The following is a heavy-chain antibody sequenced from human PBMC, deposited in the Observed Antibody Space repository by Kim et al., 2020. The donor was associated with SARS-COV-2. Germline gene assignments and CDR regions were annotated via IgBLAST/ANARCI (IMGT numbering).Heavy chain of an antibody. CDR1: GFTFSSYG. CDR2: ISYDGSNK. CDR3: AKVDGLDYYDSTPSLFDY. J-gene: IGHJ4*02. V-gene: IGHV3-30*18. D-gene: IGHD3-22*01. Sequence: GGSLRLSCAASGFTFSSYGMHWVRQAPGKGLEWVAVISYDGSNKYYADSVKGRFTISRDNSKNTLYLQMNSLRAEDTAVYYCAKVDGLDYYDSTPSLFDYWGEGNLVTVSS.